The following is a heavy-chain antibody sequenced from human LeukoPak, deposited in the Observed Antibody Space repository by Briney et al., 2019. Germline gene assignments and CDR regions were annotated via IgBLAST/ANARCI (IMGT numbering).Heavy chain of an antibody. CDR3: ARGTGSVVTAAPTDY. V-gene: IGHV1-18*01. Sequence: GASVKVSCKASGYTFTTYGISWVRQAPGQGLEWMGWISAYNGNTNYAQKFQGRVTMTRDTSTSTVYMELSSLRSEDTAVYYCARGTGSVVTAAPTDYWGQGTLVTVSS. CDR2: ISAYNGNT. J-gene: IGHJ4*02. D-gene: IGHD2-21*02. CDR1: GYTFTTYG.